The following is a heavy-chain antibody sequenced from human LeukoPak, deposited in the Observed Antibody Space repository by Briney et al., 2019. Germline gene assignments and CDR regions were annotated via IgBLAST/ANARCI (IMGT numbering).Heavy chain of an antibody. CDR2: ISSSSSYI. D-gene: IGHD5-18*01. J-gene: IGHJ4*02. Sequence: GGSLRLSCAASGFTFSSYSMNWVRQAPGKGLEWVSSISSSSSYIYYADSVKGRFTISRDNAKNSLYLQMNSLRAEDTAVYYCAKAEGYSYGDFDYWGQGTLVTVSS. CDR3: AKAEGYSYGDFDY. V-gene: IGHV3-21*01. CDR1: GFTFSSYS.